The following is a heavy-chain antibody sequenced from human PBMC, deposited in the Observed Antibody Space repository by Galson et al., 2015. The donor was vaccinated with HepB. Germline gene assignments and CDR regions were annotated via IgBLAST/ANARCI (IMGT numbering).Heavy chain of an antibody. V-gene: IGHV3-48*03. D-gene: IGHD7-27*01. Sequence: SLRLSCAASGFTFSSYEMNWVRQAPGKGLEWVSYIASRGTAIYHADSVKGRFTISRDNAKESLYLQMNSLRAEDTAVYYCARSLIGDYFDYWGQGTLVIVSS. CDR2: IASRGTAI. CDR1: GFTFSSYE. J-gene: IGHJ4*02. CDR3: ARSLIGDYFDY.